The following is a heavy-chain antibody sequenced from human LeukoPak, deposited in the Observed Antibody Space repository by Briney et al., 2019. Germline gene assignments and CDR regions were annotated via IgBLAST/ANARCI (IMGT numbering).Heavy chain of an antibody. CDR1: GFTFSSYA. Sequence: GGSLRLSCAASGFTFSSYAMSWVRPAPGKGLEWVSAISGSGGSPYYADSVKGRFTISRDNSKNALYLQMNSLGAEDTAVYYCAKGNDPMDYWGQGTLVTVSS. J-gene: IGHJ4*02. CDR3: AKGNDPMDY. V-gene: IGHV3-23*01. CDR2: ISGSGGSP.